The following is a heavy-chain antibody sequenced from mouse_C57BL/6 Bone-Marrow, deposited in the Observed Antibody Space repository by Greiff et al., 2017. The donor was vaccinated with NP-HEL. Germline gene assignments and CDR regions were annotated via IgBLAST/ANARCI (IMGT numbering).Heavy chain of an antibody. D-gene: IGHD2-1*01. CDR2: IYPGDGDT. J-gene: IGHJ1*03. Sequence: QVQLQQSGPELVKPGASVKISCKASGYAFSSSWMNWVKQRPGKGLEWIGRIYPGDGDTNYNGKFKGKATLTADKSSSTAYMQLSSLTSEDSAVYFCARDRNHWYFDVRGTGTTVTVSS. V-gene: IGHV1-82*01. CDR3: ARDRNHWYFDV. CDR1: GYAFSSSW.